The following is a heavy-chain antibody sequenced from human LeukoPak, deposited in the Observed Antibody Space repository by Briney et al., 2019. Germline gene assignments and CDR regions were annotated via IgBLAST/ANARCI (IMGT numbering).Heavy chain of an antibody. CDR1: GYTFTAYY. CDR2: INPNSGVT. Sequence: ASVKVSCKASGYTFTAYYMHWVRQAPGHGLEWMGWINPNSGVTNYAQNFQGRVTMTTDTSISTAYVEMSRLKSDDTAVYYCLRGADADYWGQGTLVTVPS. V-gene: IGHV1-2*02. J-gene: IGHJ4*02. CDR3: LRGADADY.